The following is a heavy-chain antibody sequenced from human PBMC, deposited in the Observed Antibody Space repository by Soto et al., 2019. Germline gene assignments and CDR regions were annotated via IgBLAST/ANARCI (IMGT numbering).Heavy chain of an antibody. Sequence: QVQLQESGPGLVKPSQTLSLTCTVSGGSISSGDYYWSWIRQPPGKGLEWIGYIYYSGSTYYNPSRKSRVTISVDTSKNQFSLKLSSVTAADTAVYYCAGRDGYKWDLFDPWGQGTLVTVSS. CDR3: AGRDGYKWDLFDP. D-gene: IGHD5-12*01. CDR1: GGSISSGDYY. J-gene: IGHJ5*02. V-gene: IGHV4-30-4*01. CDR2: IYYSGST.